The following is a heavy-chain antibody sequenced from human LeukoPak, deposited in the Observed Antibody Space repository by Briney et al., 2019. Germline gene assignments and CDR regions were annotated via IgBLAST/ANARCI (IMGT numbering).Heavy chain of an antibody. CDR1: GFTFRAYG. CDR3: AKHQLALFDY. D-gene: IGHD2-2*01. J-gene: IGHJ4*02. CDR2: ISYDGSNK. Sequence: GGSLRLSCAASGFTFRAYGMHWVRQAPGKGLEWVAVISYDGSNKYYADSVKGRFTISRDNSKNTLYLQMNSLRAEDTAVYYCAKHQLALFDYWGQGTLVTVSS. V-gene: IGHV3-30*18.